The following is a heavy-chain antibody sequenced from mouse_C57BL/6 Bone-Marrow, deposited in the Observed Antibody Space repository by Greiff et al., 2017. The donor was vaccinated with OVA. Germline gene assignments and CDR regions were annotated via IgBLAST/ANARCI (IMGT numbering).Heavy chain of an antibody. V-gene: IGHV6-6*01. Sequence: EVKLVESGGGLVQPGVSMKLSCAASGFTFSDAWMDWVRQSPEKGLEWVAEIRNKANNHATYYAESVKGRFTISRDDSKSSVYLQMNSLRAEDTGIYYCTNRGYAGYFDYWGQGTTLTVSS. CDR1: GFTFSDAW. CDR2: IRNKANNHAT. J-gene: IGHJ2*01. D-gene: IGHD3-1*01. CDR3: TNRGYAGYFDY.